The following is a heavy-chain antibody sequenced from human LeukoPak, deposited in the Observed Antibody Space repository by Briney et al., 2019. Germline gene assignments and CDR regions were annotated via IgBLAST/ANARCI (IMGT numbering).Heavy chain of an antibody. Sequence: GGSLRLSCAASGFTFSSYAMSWVRQARGKGLEWVSSISGSGNRTYYADSVKGRFTISRDNSKNTLFLQMNSLRAEDTAVYYCAKNLYCGGGSCYPSALGMDVWGQGTTVTVSS. J-gene: IGHJ6*02. V-gene: IGHV3-23*01. CDR1: GFTFSSYA. CDR2: ISGSGNRT. D-gene: IGHD2-15*01. CDR3: AKNLYCGGGSCYPSALGMDV.